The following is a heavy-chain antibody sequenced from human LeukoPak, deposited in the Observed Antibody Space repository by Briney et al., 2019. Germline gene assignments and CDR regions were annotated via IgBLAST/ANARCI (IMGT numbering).Heavy chain of an antibody. CDR1: GFTFSSYS. J-gene: IGHJ1*01. V-gene: IGHV3-21*04. D-gene: IGHD3-22*01. CDR3: AKGAAVVVVTTIQC. Sequence: PGGSLRLSCAASGFTFSSYSMNWVRQAPGKGLEWVSSISSSSSYIYYADSVKGRFTISRDNAKNTLFLQMNSLRAEDTAVYYCAKGAAVVVVTTIQCWGQGTLVTVSS. CDR2: ISSSSSYI.